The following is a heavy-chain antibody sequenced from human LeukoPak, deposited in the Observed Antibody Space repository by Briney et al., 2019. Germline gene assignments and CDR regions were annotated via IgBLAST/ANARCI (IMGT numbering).Heavy chain of an antibody. CDR2: ISSSYSTI. CDR3: ARGHHYYDSSGYYLGIDY. CDR1: GFTFSSYS. D-gene: IGHD3-22*01. V-gene: IGHV3-48*02. J-gene: IGHJ4*02. Sequence: GGSLRLSSAASGFTFSSYSMNWVRQAPGESLETVSDISSSYSTISYADSAKGRFTISRDNAKNSLYLQMNSLRDEDTAVYYCARGHHYYDSSGYYLGIDYWGQGTLVTVSS.